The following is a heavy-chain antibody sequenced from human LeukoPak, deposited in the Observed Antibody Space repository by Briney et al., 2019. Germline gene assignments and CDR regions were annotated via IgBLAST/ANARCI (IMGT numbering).Heavy chain of an antibody. D-gene: IGHD3-10*01. CDR1: GYSISSSYSY. V-gene: IGHV4-39*07. Sequence: SETPSLTCTVSGYSISSSYSYWGWIRQPPGKGLEWIGNIYYSGSTYYNPSLKSRVTISVDTSKNHFSLKLNSVTAADTAVYYCARPPGSGRVYYYMDVWGKGTTVTVSS. CDR3: ARPPGSGRVYYYMDV. J-gene: IGHJ6*03. CDR2: IYYSGST.